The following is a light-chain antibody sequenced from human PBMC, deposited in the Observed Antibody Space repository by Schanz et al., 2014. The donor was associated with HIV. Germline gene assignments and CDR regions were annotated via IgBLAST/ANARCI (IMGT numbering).Light chain of an antibody. V-gene: IGKV3-11*01. Sequence: EVVLTQSPATLSLSPGDRATLTCRASQSVSSYLVWYQQKPGQAPRLLIYGASTRATGIPARFSGSGSGTEFTLTISRLEPEDFATYYCQHYDISRGTFGGGTRVEIK. J-gene: IGKJ4*01. CDR1: QSVSSY. CDR2: GAS. CDR3: QHYDISRGT.